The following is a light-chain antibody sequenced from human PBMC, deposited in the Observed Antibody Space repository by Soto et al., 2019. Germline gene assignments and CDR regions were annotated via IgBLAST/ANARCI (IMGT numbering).Light chain of an antibody. CDR3: NSYVGSNHYV. CDR1: ASDIGRYNY. Sequence: QSVLTQPPSASVSPGQSVTVSCIGTASDIGRYNYVSWYQHHPGKAPKLIIYEVTKRPSGVPDRFSGSKFGNTASLTVSGLQTDDEADYYCNSYVGSNHYVFGTGTRSPS. CDR2: EVT. V-gene: IGLV2-8*01. J-gene: IGLJ1*01.